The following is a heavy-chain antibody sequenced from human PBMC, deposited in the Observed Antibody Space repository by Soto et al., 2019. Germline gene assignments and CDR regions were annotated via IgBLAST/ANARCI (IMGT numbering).Heavy chain of an antibody. J-gene: IGHJ4*02. D-gene: IGHD7-27*01. CDR3: ARSLRATSPLTL. V-gene: IGHV3-11*04. Sequence: GGSLRLSCEASGFTFTDYHMSWIRQAPGKGLEWVALISETGSPTAYAESVKGRFTISRDNARPSVFLQMNSLRSDDTAVYFCARSLRATSPLTLWGQGTPVTVSS. CDR1: GFTFTDYH. CDR2: ISETGSPT.